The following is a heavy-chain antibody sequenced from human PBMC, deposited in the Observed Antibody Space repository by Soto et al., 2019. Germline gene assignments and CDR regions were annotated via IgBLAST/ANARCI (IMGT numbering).Heavy chain of an antibody. D-gene: IGHD2-2*01. J-gene: IGHJ6*02. CDR1: GYSFTTYW. CDR3: ARQRQLRPHGMDV. V-gene: IGHV5-51*01. Sequence: PGESLKISCKGSGYSFTTYWIGWVRQMPGKGLEWMGIIYPGDSDTRYSPSFQGQVTISADKSISTAYLQWSSLTASDTAMYYCARQRQLRPHGMDVWGQGTTVTVSS. CDR2: IYPGDSDT.